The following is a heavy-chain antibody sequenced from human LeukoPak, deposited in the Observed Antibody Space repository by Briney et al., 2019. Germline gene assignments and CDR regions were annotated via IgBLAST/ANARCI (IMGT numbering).Heavy chain of an antibody. Sequence: GGSLRLSCAASGFTFDDYAMHWVRQAPGKGLEWVSGISWNSGSIGYADSVKGRFTISRDNAKNSLYLQMNSLRAEDTALYYCAKEYDSGGYPDYWGQGTLVTVSS. CDR3: AKEYDSGGYPDY. CDR2: ISWNSGSI. CDR1: GFTFDDYA. D-gene: IGHD3-22*01. V-gene: IGHV3-9*01. J-gene: IGHJ4*02.